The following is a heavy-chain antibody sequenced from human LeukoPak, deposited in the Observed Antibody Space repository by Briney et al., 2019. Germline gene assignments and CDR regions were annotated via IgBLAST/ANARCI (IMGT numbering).Heavy chain of an antibody. V-gene: IGHV3-23*01. Sequence: GGSLRLSCAVSGFTFSTYDMSWVRQAPGKGLEWVSAISGSGGSTYYADSMKGRFSISRDNSKNTLYLQLKSLRAEDTAVYYCAKDSSSGTCFDYWGQGTLVTVSS. D-gene: IGHD1-26*01. CDR3: AKDSSSGTCFDY. CDR2: ISGSGGST. J-gene: IGHJ4*02. CDR1: GFTFSTYD.